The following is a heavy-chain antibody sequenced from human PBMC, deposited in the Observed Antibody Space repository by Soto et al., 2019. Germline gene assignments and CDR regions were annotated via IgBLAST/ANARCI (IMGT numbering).Heavy chain of an antibody. Sequence: ASVKVSCKASGGTFISYSISWVRQAPGQRLEWMGGIIPIFGTANYAQKFQGRVTITADESTSTAYMELGSLRSEDTAVYYCARYQDFWSGPYLDYWGQGALVTVSS. CDR1: GGTFISYS. J-gene: IGHJ4*02. CDR3: ARYQDFWSGPYLDY. D-gene: IGHD3-3*01. CDR2: IIPIFGTA. V-gene: IGHV1-69*13.